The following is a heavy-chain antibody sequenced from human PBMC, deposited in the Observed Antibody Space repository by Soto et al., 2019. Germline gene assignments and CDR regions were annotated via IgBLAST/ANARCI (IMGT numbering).Heavy chain of an antibody. D-gene: IGHD3-10*01. CDR2: IDTVNGNT. Sequence: ASVKVSCKASGYTFSKFTIHWVREAPGHRLEWMGWIDTVNGNTKSSQNFQGRVTITRDTSATTVYMELSSLRSEDTAVYYCARNDYYGSARPFSDYWGQGTLVTVSS. CDR3: ARNDYYGSARPFSDY. J-gene: IGHJ4*02. CDR1: GYTFSKFT. V-gene: IGHV1-3*04.